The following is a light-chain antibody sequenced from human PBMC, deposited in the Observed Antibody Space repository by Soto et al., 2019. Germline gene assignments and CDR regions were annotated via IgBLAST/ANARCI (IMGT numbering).Light chain of an antibody. CDR2: DGS. CDR1: QSVRSN. V-gene: IGKV3-15*01. CDR3: QQYDDWPIT. J-gene: IGKJ5*01. Sequence: EIVMTQSPDTVYVSPGERATPSCRASQSVRSNLAWYQHKPGQAPRLLIYDGSTRALGIPARFSGSESGTEFTLTISSLQSEDFAVYFCQQYDDWPITFGQGTRLDIK.